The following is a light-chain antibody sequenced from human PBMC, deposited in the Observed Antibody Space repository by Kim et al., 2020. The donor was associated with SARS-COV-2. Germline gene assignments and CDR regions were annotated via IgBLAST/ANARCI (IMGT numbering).Light chain of an antibody. J-gene: IGKJ1*01. CDR3: QRYNSAPWT. Sequence: DSVGDRVTITCRSSQGISNFLAWYQQKPGKVPQLLIYDASVLQSGVPSRFSGSGSGTDFTLTISGLQPEDIATYYCQRYNSAPWTFGQGTKVDIK. V-gene: IGKV1-27*01. CDR2: DAS. CDR1: QGISNF.